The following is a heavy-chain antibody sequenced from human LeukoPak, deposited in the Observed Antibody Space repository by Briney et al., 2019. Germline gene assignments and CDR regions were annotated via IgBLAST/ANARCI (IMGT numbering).Heavy chain of an antibody. CDR3: ARGGRDGYIDY. CDR2: ISSSSSYI. CDR1: GFTFSSYR. J-gene: IGHJ4*02. V-gene: IGHV3-21*01. D-gene: IGHD5-24*01. Sequence: GGSLRLSCAASGFTFSSYRMNWVRQAPGKGVEGVSSISSSSSYIYYADSVKGPFTISRDNAKNSLYLQMNSLRAEDTAVYYCARGGRDGYIDYWGQGTLVTVSS.